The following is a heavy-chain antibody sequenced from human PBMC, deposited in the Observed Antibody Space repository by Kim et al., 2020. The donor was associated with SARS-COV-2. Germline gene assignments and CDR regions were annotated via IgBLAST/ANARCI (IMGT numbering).Heavy chain of an antibody. D-gene: IGHD2-15*01. CDR2: FWGSGDNT. V-gene: IGHV3-23*01. CDR1: GFTFSNYN. J-gene: IGHJ4*02. Sequence: GGSLRLSCAASGFTFSNYNMGWVRQAPGKGLEWAAGFWGSGDNTEYADAVRGRFTVSRDKTKNTVILQMSSLRAEDTAVYYCVRWRGAAQSEFAYWGQGTLVTVPS. CDR3: VRWRGAAQSEFAY.